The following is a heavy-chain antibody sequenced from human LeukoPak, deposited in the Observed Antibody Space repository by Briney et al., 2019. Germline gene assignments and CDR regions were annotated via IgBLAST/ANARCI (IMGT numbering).Heavy chain of an antibody. D-gene: IGHD1-26*01. CDR2: INHSGST. V-gene: IGHV4-34*01. CDR3: AVPYSGSYGWFDP. Sequence: SETLSLTCAVYGGSFSGYYWSWIRQPPGKGLEWIGEINHSGSTNYNPSLKSRVTISVDTSKNQFSLKLSFVTAADTAVYYCAVPYSGSYGWFDPWGQGTLVTVSS. J-gene: IGHJ5*02. CDR1: GGSFSGYY.